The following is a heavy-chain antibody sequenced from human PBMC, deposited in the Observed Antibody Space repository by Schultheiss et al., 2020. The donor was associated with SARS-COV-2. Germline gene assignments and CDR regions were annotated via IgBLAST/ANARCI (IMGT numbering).Heavy chain of an antibody. CDR1: GGSISSGGYY. J-gene: IGHJ4*02. CDR2: INHSGST. Sequence: QTLSLTCTVSGGSISSGGYYWSWIRQPPGKGLEWIGEINHSGSTNYNPSLKSRVTISLDTSKNQFSLKLRSVTAADTAVYYCARSYGFWSGYSEPFFDYWGQGTLVTVSS. V-gene: IGHV4-31*03. D-gene: IGHD3-3*01. CDR3: ARSYGFWSGYSEPFFDY.